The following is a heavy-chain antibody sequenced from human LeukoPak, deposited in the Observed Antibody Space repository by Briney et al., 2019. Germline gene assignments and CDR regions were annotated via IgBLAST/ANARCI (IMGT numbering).Heavy chain of an antibody. V-gene: IGHV4-31*03. CDR3: ARGVKSTGTKGYYFDY. D-gene: IGHD3-10*01. Sequence: PSQTLSLTCTVSGGSISSGGYYWSWIRQHPGKGLEWIGYIYYSGSTYYNPSLKSRVTISVDTSKNQFSLKLSSVTAADTAVYYCARGVKSTGTKGYYFDYWGQGTLVTVSS. J-gene: IGHJ4*02. CDR2: IYYSGST. CDR1: GGSISSGGYY.